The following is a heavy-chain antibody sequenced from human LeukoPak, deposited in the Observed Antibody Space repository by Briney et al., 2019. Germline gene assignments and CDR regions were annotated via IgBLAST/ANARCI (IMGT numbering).Heavy chain of an antibody. D-gene: IGHD5-18*01. J-gene: IGHJ4*02. V-gene: IGHV3-21*01. CDR2: ISSSSSYI. Sequence: GGSLRLSCAASGFTFSSYSMNWVRQAPGKGLEWVSSISSSSSYIYYADSVKGRFTISRHNAKNSLYLQMNSLRAEDTAVYYCASGIQLWLSDYWGQGTLATVSS. CDR1: GFTFSSYS. CDR3: ASGIQLWLSDY.